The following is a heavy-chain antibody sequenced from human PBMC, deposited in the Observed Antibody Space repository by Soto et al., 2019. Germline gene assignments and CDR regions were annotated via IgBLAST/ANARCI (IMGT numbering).Heavy chain of an antibody. CDR3: ARSGEPYGDYEGGDFDY. CDR1: GFTVSSNY. CDR2: IYSGGSK. D-gene: IGHD4-17*01. Sequence: GGSLRLSCAASGFTVSSNYMSWGRQAPGKGLEWVSVIYSGGSKYYADSVKGRLTISRDNSKNTLYLQMNSLRAEDTAVYYCARSGEPYGDYEGGDFDYWGQGTLVTVSS. V-gene: IGHV3-66*01. J-gene: IGHJ4*02.